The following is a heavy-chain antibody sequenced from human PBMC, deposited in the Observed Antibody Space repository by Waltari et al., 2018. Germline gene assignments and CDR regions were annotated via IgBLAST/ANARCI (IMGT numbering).Heavy chain of an antibody. Sequence: EMQLVESGGGLVQPGGSLRLSCAASGLTFSSSWMTWVRQAPGKGTERVDSINPDGSAKYNRDSVEGRFTISSGNAKNSRYLQVNRLRADDTAIYDCARDRAYNAVDYCGQGTLVTDSS. D-gene: IGHD1-1*01. CDR2: INPDGSAK. J-gene: IGHJ4*02. CDR1: GLTFSSSW. CDR3: ARDRAYNAVDY. V-gene: IGHV3-7*01.